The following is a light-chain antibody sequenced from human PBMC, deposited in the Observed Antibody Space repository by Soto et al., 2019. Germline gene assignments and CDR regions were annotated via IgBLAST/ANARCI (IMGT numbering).Light chain of an antibody. J-gene: IGKJ3*01. V-gene: IGKV3-15*01. CDR2: SAS. CDR3: HQYNNWLLFT. CDR1: QSISRN. Sequence: EIVMTQSPATLSVSPGERATLSCRASQSISRNLAWYQQKPGQAPRLLIFSASTRATGIPARFSGGGSGTEFTLTISSLQSEDSALYYRHQYNNWLLFTFGPGTKV.